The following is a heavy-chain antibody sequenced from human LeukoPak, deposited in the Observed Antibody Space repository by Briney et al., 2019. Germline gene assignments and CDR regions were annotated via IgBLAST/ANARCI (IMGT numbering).Heavy chain of an antibody. D-gene: IGHD3-9*01. J-gene: IGHJ3*01. CDR2: IKSKTAGGTT. V-gene: IGHV3-15*07. CDR3: ARDWYHAFDF. Sequence: GGSLRLSCAASVFTLINTWMSWVRQALWKGLEWVGRIKSKTAGGTTDYAAPVKGRFTISRDDSKNMVYLQLNSLKTEDTGVYYCARDWYHAFDFWGQGTMVTVSS. CDR1: VFTLINTW.